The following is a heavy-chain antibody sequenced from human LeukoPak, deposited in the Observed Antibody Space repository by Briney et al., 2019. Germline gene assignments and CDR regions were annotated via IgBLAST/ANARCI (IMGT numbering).Heavy chain of an antibody. Sequence: GGSLRLSCAASGFTFSSYGMHWVRQAPGKGLERVAVIWYDGSNKYYADSVKGRFTISRDNSKNTLYLQMNSLRAEDTAVYYCASGYSGSYWDYFDYWGQGTLVTVSS. CDR3: ASGYSGSYWDYFDY. CDR1: GFTFSSYG. V-gene: IGHV3-33*01. J-gene: IGHJ4*02. D-gene: IGHD1-26*01. CDR2: IWYDGSNK.